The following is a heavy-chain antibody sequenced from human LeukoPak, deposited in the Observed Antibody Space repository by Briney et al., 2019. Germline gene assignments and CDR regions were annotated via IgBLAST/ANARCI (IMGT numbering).Heavy chain of an antibody. CDR3: ARDSSSWYIVDY. D-gene: IGHD6-13*01. CDR1: GFTFSSYG. J-gene: IGHJ4*02. CDR2: ISSSSSYI. Sequence: GGSLRLSCAASGFTFSSYGMNWVRQAPGKGLEWVSSISSSSSYIYYADSVKGRFTISRDNAKNSLYLQMNSLRAEDTAVYYCARDSSSWYIVDYWGQGTLVTVSS. V-gene: IGHV3-21*01.